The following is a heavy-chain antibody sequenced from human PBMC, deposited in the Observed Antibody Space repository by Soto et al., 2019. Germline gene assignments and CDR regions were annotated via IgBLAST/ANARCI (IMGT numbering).Heavy chain of an antibody. CDR2: INHSGST. CDR1: GGSFSGYY. D-gene: IGHD2-2*01. CDR3: ARGREDCSSTSCPVYYFDY. J-gene: IGHJ4*02. Sequence: ASETLSLTCAVYGGSFSGYYWSWIRQPPGKGLEWIGEINHSGSTNYNPSLKSRVTISVDTSKNQFSLKLSSVTAADTAVYYCARGREDCSSTSCPVYYFDYWGQGTLVTVSS. V-gene: IGHV4-34*01.